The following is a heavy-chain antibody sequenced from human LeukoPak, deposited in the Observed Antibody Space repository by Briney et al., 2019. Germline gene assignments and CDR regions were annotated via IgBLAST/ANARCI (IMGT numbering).Heavy chain of an antibody. CDR3: AKLKRRHYYDSSGLDY. V-gene: IGHV3-30*02. D-gene: IGHD3-22*01. Sequence: PGGSLRLSCAASGFTFSSYGMHWVRQAPGKGLEWVAFIRYDGSNKYYADSVKGRFTIFRDNSKNTLYLQMNSLRAEDTAVYYCAKLKRRHYYDSSGLDYWGQGTLVTVSS. CDR1: GFTFSSYG. J-gene: IGHJ4*02. CDR2: IRYDGSNK.